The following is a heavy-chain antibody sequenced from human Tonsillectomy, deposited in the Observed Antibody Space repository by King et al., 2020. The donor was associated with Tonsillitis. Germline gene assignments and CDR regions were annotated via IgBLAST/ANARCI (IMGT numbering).Heavy chain of an antibody. CDR2: ISGSGGKI. CDR1: GVTFSSFG. V-gene: IGHV3-23*04. CDR3: AKSIYYDNSGPFQH. Sequence: VQLVESGGDLIQPGGSLRLSCAASGVTFSSFGMIWVRQAPGKGLEWVSGISGSGGKIYYADSVKGRFTSSRDNSKNTLYLHMNSLRVEDTAVYYCAKSIYYDNSGPFQHWGQGTLVTVS. D-gene: IGHD3-22*01. J-gene: IGHJ1*01.